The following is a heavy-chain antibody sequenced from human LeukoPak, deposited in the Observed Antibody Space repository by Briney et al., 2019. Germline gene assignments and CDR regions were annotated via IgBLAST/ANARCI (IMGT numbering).Heavy chain of an antibody. CDR1: GFTFSSYA. V-gene: IGHV3-21*01. CDR3: ARGGLYDSSGYSPFDY. CDR2: ISSSSSYI. J-gene: IGHJ4*02. D-gene: IGHD3-22*01. Sequence: PGGSLRLSCAASGFTFSSYAMSWVRQAPGKGLEWVSSISSSSSYIYYADSVKGRFTISRDNAKNSLYLQMNSLRAEDTAVYYCARGGLYDSSGYSPFDYWGQGTLVTVSS.